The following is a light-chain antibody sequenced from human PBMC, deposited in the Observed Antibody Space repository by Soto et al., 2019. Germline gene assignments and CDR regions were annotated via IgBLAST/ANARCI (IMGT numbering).Light chain of an antibody. CDR2: GSS. CDR1: PSVSSD. J-gene: IGKJ1*01. V-gene: IGKV3D-15*01. CDR3: QQYADWPRT. Sequence: EIVLTQSPATLSVSPGEGATLSCRASPSVSSDLAWYQHRPGQAPRLLISGSSTRATDIPDRFRGSGSGTVFTITISSLQSEDFAVYYCQQYADWPRTFGQGTKVEIK.